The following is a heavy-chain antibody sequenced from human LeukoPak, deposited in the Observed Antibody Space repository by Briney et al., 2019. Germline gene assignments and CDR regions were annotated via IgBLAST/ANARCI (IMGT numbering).Heavy chain of an antibody. CDR1: GGSISSYY. Sequence: SETLSLTCTVSGGSISSYYWSWIRQPPGKGLEWIGYIYYSGSTNYNPSLKSRVTISVDTSKNQFSLKLSSVTAADTAVYYCARDYYDSSGEINDAFDIWGQGTMVTVSS. D-gene: IGHD3-22*01. CDR2: IYYSGST. J-gene: IGHJ3*02. V-gene: IGHV4-59*13. CDR3: ARDYYDSSGEINDAFDI.